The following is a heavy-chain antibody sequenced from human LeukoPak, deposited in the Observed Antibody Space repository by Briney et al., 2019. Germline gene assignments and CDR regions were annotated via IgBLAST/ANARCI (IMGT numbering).Heavy chain of an antibody. CDR2: ISFDGSYT. V-gene: IGHV3-30*03. CDR3: ARAEHYGNRKGTVGVYFDL. J-gene: IGHJ2*01. Sequence: GGSLRLSCAASGFTFSGYGMHWVRQAPGKGLEWVAVISFDGSYTYYADSVRGRFTISRDNSKNTLYLEMNSLRAEDTAVYYCARAEHYGNRKGTVGVYFDLWGRGTLVTVSS. CDR1: GFTFSGYG. D-gene: IGHD2-8*02.